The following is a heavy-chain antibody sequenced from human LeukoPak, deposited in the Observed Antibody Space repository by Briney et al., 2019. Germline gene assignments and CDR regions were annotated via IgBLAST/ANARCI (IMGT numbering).Heavy chain of an antibody. J-gene: IGHJ4*02. CDR2: IYYSGTT. CDR3: ARYSGNYRFFDY. V-gene: IGHV4-59*02. D-gene: IGHD1-26*01. Sequence: PSETLTLTCTVSGGSVSSYYWSWIRQPPGKGLEWIAYIYYSGTTYYNPSLKSRVTISVDTSENQFSLKLTSVTAADSAMYYCARYSGNYRFFDYWGQGTLVTVSS. CDR1: GGSVSSYY.